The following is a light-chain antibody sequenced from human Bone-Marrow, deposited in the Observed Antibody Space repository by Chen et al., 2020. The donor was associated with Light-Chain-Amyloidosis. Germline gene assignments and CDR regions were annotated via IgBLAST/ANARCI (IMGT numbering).Light chain of an antibody. J-gene: IGKJ1*01. Sequence: EIVLTQSPASLSLAPGERATLSCRASQSIATYLAWFQQRPGQPPRVLMYDASTRATGIPARFSGSGSGTDCTLTVSSLEPEDFAVYYCQQRSSWPTFGQGTRVE. CDR2: DAS. V-gene: IGKV3-11*01. CDR1: QSIATY. CDR3: QQRSSWPT.